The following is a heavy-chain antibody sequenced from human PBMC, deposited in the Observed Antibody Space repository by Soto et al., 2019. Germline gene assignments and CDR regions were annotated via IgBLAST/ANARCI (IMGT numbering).Heavy chain of an antibody. D-gene: IGHD1-26*01. CDR1: GASIGGHY. J-gene: IGHJ4*02. Sequence: KTSETLSLTCTVSGASIGGHYWSWIRQPPGKGLEWIGYISYNGNTNYNPSLKSRVTISRDTSKNQFSLKLSSVTAADTAVYYCARSFSGGCPYFDYWGQGALVTVSS. CDR3: ARSFSGGCPYFDY. V-gene: IGHV4-59*11. CDR2: ISYNGNT.